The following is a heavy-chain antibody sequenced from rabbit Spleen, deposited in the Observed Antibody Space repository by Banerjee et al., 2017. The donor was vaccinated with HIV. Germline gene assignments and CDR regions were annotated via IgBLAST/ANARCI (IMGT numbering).Heavy chain of an antibody. CDR2: IYAGTIGST. J-gene: IGHJ6*01. Sequence: QQLVESGEGLVKPGASLTLTCKASGFSFGIGYDMCGVRQAPGKGLEWIACIYAGTIGSTYSASWAKGRFTCSKTSSTTVTLQMTSLTAADTATYFCARDAGTSFSTYGMDLWGPGTLVTVS. V-gene: IGHV1S40*01. CDR1: GFSFGIGYD. CDR3: ARDAGTSFSTYGMDL. D-gene: IGHD8-1*01.